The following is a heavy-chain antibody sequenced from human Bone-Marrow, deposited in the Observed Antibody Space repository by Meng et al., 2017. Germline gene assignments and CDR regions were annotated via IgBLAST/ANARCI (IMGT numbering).Heavy chain of an antibody. Sequence: SGTLSLTCTVSGGSISSSSYYWGWIRQPPGKGLEWIGSIYYSGSTYYNLFLKSRVTISVDTCKNQFSLELSSVTAEDTAVYYGARGDGGCGGGSCYTYFDYWGQGTLVTVSS. V-gene: IGHV4-39*07. D-gene: IGHD2-15*01. J-gene: IGHJ4*02. CDR1: GGSISSSSYY. CDR2: IYYSGST. CDR3: ARGDGGCGGGSCYTYFDY.